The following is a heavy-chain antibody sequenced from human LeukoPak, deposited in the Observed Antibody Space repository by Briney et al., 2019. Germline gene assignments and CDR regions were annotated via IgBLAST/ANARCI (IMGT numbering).Heavy chain of an antibody. CDR3: ARLGSRFGSYLDDAFDV. Sequence: GGSLRLSCAASGFNFSHYWMSWVRQAPGKGLEWVANIKRDGTEKYYVDSVKGRFTISRDNPKNSLYLQMNSLRAEDTAVHYCARLGSRFGSYLDDAFDVWGQGTMVIVSS. CDR2: IKRDGTEK. V-gene: IGHV3-7*01. J-gene: IGHJ3*01. D-gene: IGHD2/OR15-2a*01. CDR1: GFNFSHYW.